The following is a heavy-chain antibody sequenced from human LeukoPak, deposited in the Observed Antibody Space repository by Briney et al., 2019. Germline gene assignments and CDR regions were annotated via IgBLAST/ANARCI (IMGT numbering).Heavy chain of an antibody. Sequence: GGSLRLSCTTSGFSFSDYAMTWFRQAPGKGLEWVGFIRSKAYGGTTEYAASVKGRFTISRDDSKSIAYLQMNSLKTEDTAVYYCTRDPPYNWNYVGVCDYWGQGTLVTVSS. CDR2: IRSKAYGGTT. CDR1: GFSFSDYA. J-gene: IGHJ4*02. CDR3: TRDPPYNWNYVGVCDY. D-gene: IGHD1-7*01. V-gene: IGHV3-49*03.